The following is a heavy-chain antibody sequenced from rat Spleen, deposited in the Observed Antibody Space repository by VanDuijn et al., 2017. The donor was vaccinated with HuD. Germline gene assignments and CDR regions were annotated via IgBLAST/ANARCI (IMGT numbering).Heavy chain of an antibody. J-gene: IGHJ2*01. CDR1: GFTFSDYN. V-gene: IGHV5S10*01. Sequence: EVQLVESGGGLVQPGRSLKLSCAASGFTFSDYNMAWVRQAPKKGLEWVATIIYDGGNTYYPDSVKGRFTISRDNAKSTLSLQMDSLRSEDTATYYCARRHYGYTDYFDYWGQGVMVTVSS. D-gene: IGHD1-9*01. CDR3: ARRHYGYTDYFDY. CDR2: IIYDGGNT.